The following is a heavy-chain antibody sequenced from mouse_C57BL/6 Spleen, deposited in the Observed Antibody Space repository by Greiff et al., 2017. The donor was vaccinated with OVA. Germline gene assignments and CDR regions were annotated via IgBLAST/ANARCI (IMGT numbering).Heavy chain of an antibody. V-gene: IGHV3-6*01. CDR3: ARGGIYYDYGGAY. CDR1: GYSITSGYY. Sequence: EVQLQQSGPGLVKPSQSLSLTCSVTGYSITSGYYWNWIRQFPGNKLEWMGYISYDGSNNYNPSLKNRISITRDTSKNQFFLKLNSVTTEDTATYYCARGGIYYDYGGAYWGQGTLVTVSA. J-gene: IGHJ3*01. D-gene: IGHD2-4*01. CDR2: ISYDGSN.